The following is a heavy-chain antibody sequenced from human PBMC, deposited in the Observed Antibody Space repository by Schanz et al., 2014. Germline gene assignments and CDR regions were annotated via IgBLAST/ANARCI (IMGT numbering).Heavy chain of an antibody. Sequence: QVQLQESGPGLVKPSETLSLTCSVSGGSISDSGAYWGWFRQTPGKGLEWIANLFYGGSKYYNPSVESRVTMSVGASKNQYSRRLGSVTAADTGVYYCARHNRVWFGKEGCWGQGTLVTVSS. D-gene: IGHD3-10*01. CDR2: LFYGGSK. CDR1: GGSISDSGAY. V-gene: IGHV4-39*01. CDR3: ARHNRVWFGKEGC. J-gene: IGHJ4*02.